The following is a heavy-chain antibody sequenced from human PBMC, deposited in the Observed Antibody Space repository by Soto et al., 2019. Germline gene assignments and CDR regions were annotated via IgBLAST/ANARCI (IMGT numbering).Heavy chain of an antibody. V-gene: IGHV5-10-1*01. CDR2: IDPSDSYT. J-gene: IGHJ5*02. CDR1: GYSFTSYW. D-gene: IGHD3-9*01. CDR3: ASPYYDILTGYSNWFDP. Sequence: PGESLKISCKGSGYSFTSYWISWVRQMPGKGLEWMGRIDPSDSYTNYSPSFQGHVTISADKSISTAYLQWSSLKASDTAMYYCASPYYDILTGYSNWFDPWGHGTLVTVSS.